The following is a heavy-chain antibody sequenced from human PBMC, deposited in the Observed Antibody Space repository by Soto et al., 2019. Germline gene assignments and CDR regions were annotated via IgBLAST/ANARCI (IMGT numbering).Heavy chain of an antibody. Sequence: GGSLRLSCSVSGFTFSSYGMHWVRQAPGKGLEWVAVIWYDGSNKYYADSVKGRFTISRDNSKNTLYLQMNSLRAEDTAVYYCARDTKLRYFDWLSDGYYYYYYGMDVWGQGTTVTVSS. V-gene: IGHV3-33*08. CDR3: ARDTKLRYFDWLSDGYYYYYYGMDV. J-gene: IGHJ6*02. CDR1: GFTFSSYG. D-gene: IGHD3-9*01. CDR2: IWYDGSNK.